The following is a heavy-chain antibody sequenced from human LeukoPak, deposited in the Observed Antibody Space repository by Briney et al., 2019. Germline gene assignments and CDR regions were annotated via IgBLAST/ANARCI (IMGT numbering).Heavy chain of an antibody. CDR2: IYTSGST. J-gene: IGHJ4*02. V-gene: IGHV4-4*07. D-gene: IGHD3-22*01. CDR1: GGSISSYY. CDR3: ARDPEEYYDSSGYYYA. Sequence: PSETLSLTCTVSGGSISSYYWSWTRQPAGKGLEWIGRIYTSGSTNYNPSLKSRVTMSVDTSKNQFSLKLSSVTAADTAVYYCARDPEEYYDSSGYYYAWSQGTLVTVSS.